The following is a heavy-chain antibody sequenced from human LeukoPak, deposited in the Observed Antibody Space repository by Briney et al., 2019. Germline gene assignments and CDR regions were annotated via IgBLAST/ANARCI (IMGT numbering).Heavy chain of an antibody. CDR3: ARDQESSGWARYWHFDL. J-gene: IGHJ2*01. CDR1: GGSISSYY. V-gene: IGHV4-59*01. CDR2: IYYSGST. Sequence: SETLSLTCTVSGGSISSYYWSWIRQPPGKGLEWIGYIYYSGSTNYNPSLKSRVTISVDTSKNQFSLKLSSVTAADTAVYYCARDQESSGWARYWHFDLWGRGTLVTVSS. D-gene: IGHD6-19*01.